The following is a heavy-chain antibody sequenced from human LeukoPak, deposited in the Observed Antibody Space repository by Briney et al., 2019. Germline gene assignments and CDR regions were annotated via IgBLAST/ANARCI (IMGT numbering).Heavy chain of an antibody. CDR3: AQSRFYFDY. V-gene: IGHV3-7*01. CDR2: IKPDGSEK. CDR1: GFTFSTYW. J-gene: IGHJ4*02. Sequence: GGSLRLSCSASGFTFSTYWMGWVRQAPGKGLEWVAKIKPDGSEKDHVDSVKGRFTISRDNAKNSLYLQLNSLRAEDTAVYYCAQSRFYFDYWGQGTLVTVSS.